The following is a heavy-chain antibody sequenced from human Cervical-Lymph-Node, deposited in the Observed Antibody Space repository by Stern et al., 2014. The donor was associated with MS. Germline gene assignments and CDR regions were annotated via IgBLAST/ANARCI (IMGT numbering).Heavy chain of an antibody. CDR3: ARDYYDSSGYSYFQH. D-gene: IGHD3-22*01. V-gene: IGHV1-2*04. J-gene: IGHJ1*01. CDR1: GYTFTGYY. CDR2: INPNSGGT. Sequence: DQLVESGAEVKKPGASVKVSCKASGYTFTGYYMHWVRQAPGQGLEWMGWINPNSGGTNYAQKFQGWVTMTRDTSISTAYMELSRLRSDDTAVYYCARDYYDSSGYSYFQHWGQGTLVTVSS.